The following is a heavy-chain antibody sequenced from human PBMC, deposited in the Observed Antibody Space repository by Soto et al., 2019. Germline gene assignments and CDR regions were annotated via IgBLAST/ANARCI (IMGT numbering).Heavy chain of an antibody. V-gene: IGHV3-30*18. D-gene: IGHD2-15*01. CDR2: ISYDGSNK. CDR1: GFTFSSYG. CDR3: AKLTLVAATAPGD. J-gene: IGHJ4*02. Sequence: GGSLRLSCAASGFTFSSYGMHWVRQAPGKGLEWVAVISYDGSNKYYADSVKGRFTISRDNSKNTLYLQMNSQRAEDTAEYYWAKLTLVAATAPGDWGQGTLVTVSS.